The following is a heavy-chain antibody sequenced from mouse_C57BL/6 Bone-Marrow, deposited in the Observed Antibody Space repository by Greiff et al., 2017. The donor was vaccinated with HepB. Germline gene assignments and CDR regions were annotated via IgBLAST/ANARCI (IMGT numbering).Heavy chain of an antibody. V-gene: IGHV1-64*01. CDR3: AREATTVVATRGLAY. Sequence: QVQLKQPGAELVKPGASVKLSCKASGYTFTSYWMHWVKQRPGQGLEWIGMIHPNSGSTNYNEKFKSKATLTVDKSSSTAYMQLSSLTSEDSAVYYCAREATTVVATRGLAYWGQGTTLTVSS. J-gene: IGHJ2*01. CDR2: IHPNSGST. CDR1: GYTFTSYW. D-gene: IGHD1-1*01.